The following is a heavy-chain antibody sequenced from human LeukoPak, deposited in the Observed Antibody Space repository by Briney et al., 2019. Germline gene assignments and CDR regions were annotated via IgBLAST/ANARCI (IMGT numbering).Heavy chain of an antibody. J-gene: IGHJ4*02. Sequence: GGSLRLSCAASGFTFGSYTMSWVRQAPGKGLEWVSGITATGSRTYYADSVKGRFTISRDSSKNTLYPQLNSLGVDDTAVYYCATSMGGGNVDYWGQGTLVTVSS. V-gene: IGHV3-23*01. CDR2: ITATGSRT. CDR1: GFTFGSYT. D-gene: IGHD3-16*01. CDR3: ATSMGGGNVDY.